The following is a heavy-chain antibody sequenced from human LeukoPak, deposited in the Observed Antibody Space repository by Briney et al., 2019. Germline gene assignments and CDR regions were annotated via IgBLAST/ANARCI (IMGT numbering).Heavy chain of an antibody. V-gene: IGHV3-11*01. J-gene: IGHJ4*02. D-gene: IGHD6-13*01. CDR1: GFSFKDYY. Sequence: PGGSLRLSCAASGFSFKDYYFSWIRQAPGKGLEWVSFINVNGGAMYYADFVKGRFTISRDNAKSSLYLETNSLRVEDTAVYYCARGPRILAAGSYYFDYWGQGSLVTVSS. CDR2: INVNGGAM. CDR3: ARGPRILAAGSYYFDY.